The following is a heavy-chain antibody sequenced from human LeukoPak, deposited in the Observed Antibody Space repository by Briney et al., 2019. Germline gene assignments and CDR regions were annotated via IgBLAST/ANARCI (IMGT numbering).Heavy chain of an antibody. CDR3: AMRDRGYGLDI. V-gene: IGHV3-23*01. D-gene: IGHD3-10*01. CDR2: SNGGGDIM. CDR1: GLCLRAYD. J-gene: IGHJ3*02. Sequence: GGSLRLSWAAFGLCLRAYDLVWVRAAPGKGLDWLSSSNGGGDIMMYGDSVKGRFTISRDNSKETSDPHIHSLRVEDTAVYYCAMRDRGYGLDIWGQGTMVTVSS.